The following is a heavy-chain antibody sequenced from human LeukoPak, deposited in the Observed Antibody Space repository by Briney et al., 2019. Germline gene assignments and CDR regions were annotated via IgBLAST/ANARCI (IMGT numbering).Heavy chain of an antibody. V-gene: IGHV3-23*01. CDR3: AKVYYGSGSYFDY. CDR2: ISGSGGST. J-gene: IGHJ4*02. Sequence: GGSLRLSCAASGFTFSSYAMSWVRQAPGKGLEWVSAISGSGGSTYYADSVKGRFTISRDNSKNTLCLQMNSLRAEDTAVYYCAKVYYGSGSYFDYWGQGTLVTVSS. D-gene: IGHD3-10*01. CDR1: GFTFSSYA.